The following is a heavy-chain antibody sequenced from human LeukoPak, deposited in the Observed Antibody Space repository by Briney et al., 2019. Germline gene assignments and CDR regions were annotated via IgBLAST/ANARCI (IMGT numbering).Heavy chain of an antibody. CDR2: IIPIFGTA. CDR1: GGTFSSYA. Sequence: GASVNVSCKASGGTFSSYAISWVRRAPGQGLEWMGGIIPIFGTANYAQKFQGRVTITADESTSTAYMELSSLRSEDTAVYYCARATDSSWPRAHFSPWGQGTLVTVSS. J-gene: IGHJ5*02. CDR3: ARATDSSWPRAHFSP. D-gene: IGHD6-13*01. V-gene: IGHV1-69*13.